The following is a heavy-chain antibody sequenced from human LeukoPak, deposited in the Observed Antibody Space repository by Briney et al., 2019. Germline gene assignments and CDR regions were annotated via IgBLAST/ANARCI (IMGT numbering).Heavy chain of an antibody. D-gene: IGHD2-21*02. J-gene: IGHJ4*02. Sequence: SETLSLTCTVSGGSISSYYWSRIRQPPGKGLEWIGEINHSGSTNYNPSLKSRVTVSVDTSKNQFSLKVSSVTAADTAVYYCARGHSSVVTAIPYYFDYWGQGTLVTVSS. CDR1: GGSISSYY. CDR3: ARGHSSVVTAIPYYFDY. CDR2: INHSGST. V-gene: IGHV4-34*01.